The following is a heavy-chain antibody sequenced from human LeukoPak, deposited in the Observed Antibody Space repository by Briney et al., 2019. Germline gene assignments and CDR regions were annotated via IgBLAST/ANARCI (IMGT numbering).Heavy chain of an antibody. CDR1: GGSISNYY. V-gene: IGHV4-4*07. CDR3: ARGGSGSYASFDC. Sequence: PSETLSLTCTVSGGSISNYYWSWIRRPAGKGLEWIGRIYTSGSTNYNPSLKSRVTISVDKSKNQFSLKLSSVTAADTAVYHCARGGSGSYASFDCWGQGTLVTVSS. J-gene: IGHJ4*02. CDR2: IYTSGST. D-gene: IGHD1-26*01.